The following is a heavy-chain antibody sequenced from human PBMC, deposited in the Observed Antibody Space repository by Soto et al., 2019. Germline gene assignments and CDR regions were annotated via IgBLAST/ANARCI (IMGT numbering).Heavy chain of an antibody. Sequence: HPGGSLRLSCAASEFTCDKYYMTWVRQAPGKGPEWVANIKPDGSEQYYVDSVKGRFTISRDNAKKSLYLQMNSLRAEDTAVYFCTRGNWNSYCGFKVWGQGTTVNVS. D-gene: IGHD1-20*01. V-gene: IGHV3-7*01. CDR3: TRGNWNSYCGFKV. J-gene: IGHJ6*02. CDR2: IKPDGSEQ. CDR1: EFTCDKYY.